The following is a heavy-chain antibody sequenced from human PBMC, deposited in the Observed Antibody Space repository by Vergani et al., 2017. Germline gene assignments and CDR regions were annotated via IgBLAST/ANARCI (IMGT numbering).Heavy chain of an antibody. Sequence: QLQLQESGPGLVKPSETLSLTCTVSGGSISSSSYYWGWIRQPPGKGLEWIGSIYYSGSTYYNPSLQSRVTISVDTSKNQFSLKLSSVTAADTAVYYCARVRRGTMIVSTTFDYWGQGTLVTVSS. J-gene: IGHJ4*02. D-gene: IGHD3-22*01. CDR2: IYYSGST. CDR3: ARVRRGTMIVSTTFDY. V-gene: IGHV4-39*07. CDR1: GGSISSSSYY.